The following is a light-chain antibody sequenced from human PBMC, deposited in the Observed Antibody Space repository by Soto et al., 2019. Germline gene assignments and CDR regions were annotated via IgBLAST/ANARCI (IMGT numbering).Light chain of an antibody. CDR1: NYNIGRYS. Sequence: QSVLTQPPSLSGTPGPRVTISCSGSNYNIGRYSVNWYQHFPGTAPKILIYSDDERPSGVPDRFSGSKSGTSASLAISGLQSEDEAEYYCAAWDDNLNGPLFGGGTKLTVL. J-gene: IGLJ3*02. CDR3: AAWDDNLNGPL. V-gene: IGLV1-44*01. CDR2: SDD.